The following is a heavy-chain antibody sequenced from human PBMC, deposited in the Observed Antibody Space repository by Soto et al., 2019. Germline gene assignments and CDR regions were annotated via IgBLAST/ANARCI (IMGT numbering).Heavy chain of an antibody. CDR3: ARHAGLRQWQGREFDP. CDR2: THHSGGT. D-gene: IGHD6-19*01. Sequence: SETLSLTCTVSGGSVNSGDYYWSWIRQTPGKGLEWIGYTHHSGGTNSNAPLKGRVTMSVDTSQNQISLRLSSVTAADTAVYYCARHAGLRQWQGREFDPWGQGTLVTVSS. V-gene: IGHV4-61*08. CDR1: GGSVNSGDYY. J-gene: IGHJ5*02.